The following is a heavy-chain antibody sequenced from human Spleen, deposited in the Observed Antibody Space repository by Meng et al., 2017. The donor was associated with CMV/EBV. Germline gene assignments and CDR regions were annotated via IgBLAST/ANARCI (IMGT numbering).Heavy chain of an antibody. CDR2: INPSGGST. CDR1: GYTFTSYY. CDR3: ARSSGWSRFDH. V-gene: IGHV1-46*01. Sequence: GQVVRCGAEVKKPGASVKVSCKASGYTFTSYYMHWVRQAPGQGLEWMGIINPSGGSTSYAQKFQGRVTMTRDTSTSTVYMELSRLTSDDTAVYYCARSSGWSRFDHWGQGTLVTVSS. J-gene: IGHJ4*02. D-gene: IGHD6-19*01.